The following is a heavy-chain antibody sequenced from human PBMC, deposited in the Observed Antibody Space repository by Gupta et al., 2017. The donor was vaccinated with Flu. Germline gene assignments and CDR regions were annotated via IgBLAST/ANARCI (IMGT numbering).Heavy chain of an antibody. V-gene: IGHV3-9*01. Sequence: WVRQVPGKGLEWVSRISWNSVSLNYVDSVKGRFTISRDNAKNSLYLQMTGLRTEDTDFYYCAKDLNEGYYYDNSPAHGRDGWGQGTAVTVAS. CDR3: AKDLNEGYYYDNSPAHGRDG. J-gene: IGHJ6*02. D-gene: IGHD3-22*01. CDR2: ISWNSVSL.